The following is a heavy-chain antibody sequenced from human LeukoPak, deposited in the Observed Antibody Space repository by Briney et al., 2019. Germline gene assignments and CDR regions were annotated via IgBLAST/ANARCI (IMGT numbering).Heavy chain of an antibody. CDR1: GFTFSSYG. V-gene: IGHV3-30*02. CDR2: IRYVGSNK. Sequence: GGSLRLSCAASGFTFSSYGMHWVRQAPGKGLEWVTFIRYVGSNKYYADSVKGRFTISRDNSKNTLYLQMNSLRVEDTAVYYCAKVLSYYYMDVWGKGTTVTVSS. CDR3: AKVLSYYYMDV. J-gene: IGHJ6*03.